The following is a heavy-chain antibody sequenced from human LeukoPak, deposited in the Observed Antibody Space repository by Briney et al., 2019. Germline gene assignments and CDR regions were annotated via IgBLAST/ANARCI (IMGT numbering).Heavy chain of an antibody. Sequence: GGSLRLSCAASGFTFSSYGMHWVRQAPGKGLEWVAVISYDGSNKYYADSVKGRFTISRDNAKNSLYLQMNSLRAEDTAVYYCARAPRITGTKGPVDYWGQGTLVTVSS. V-gene: IGHV3-30*03. D-gene: IGHD1-20*01. J-gene: IGHJ4*02. CDR3: ARAPRITGTKGPVDY. CDR1: GFTFSSYG. CDR2: ISYDGSNK.